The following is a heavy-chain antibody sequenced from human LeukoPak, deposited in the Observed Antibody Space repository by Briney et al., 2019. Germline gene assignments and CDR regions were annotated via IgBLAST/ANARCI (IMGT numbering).Heavy chain of an antibody. CDR3: ARDQAQVQGLLDAFDL. CDR1: GFTFSSYS. Sequence: PGGSLRLSCAASGFTFSSYSMNWVRQAPGKGLEWVSSISSSSYIYYADSVKGRFTISRDNAKNSLYLQMNSLRAEDTAVYYCARDQAQVQGLLDAFDLWGQGTMVTVSS. D-gene: IGHD2-15*01. J-gene: IGHJ3*01. CDR2: ISSSSYI. V-gene: IGHV3-21*01.